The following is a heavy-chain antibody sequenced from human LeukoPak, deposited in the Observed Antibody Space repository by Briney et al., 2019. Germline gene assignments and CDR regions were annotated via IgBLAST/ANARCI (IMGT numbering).Heavy chain of an antibody. V-gene: IGHV1-18*01. D-gene: IGHD3-3*01. J-gene: IGHJ6*02. CDR3: ARDRLYDFWSGYVLNYYCGMDV. CDR2: ISAYNGNT. Sequence: ASVKVSCKASGYTFTSYGISWVRQAPGQGLEWMGWISAYNGNTNYAQKLQGRVTMTTDTSTSTAYMELRSLRSDDTAVYYCARDRLYDFWSGYVLNYYCGMDVWGQGTTVTVSS. CDR1: GYTFTSYG.